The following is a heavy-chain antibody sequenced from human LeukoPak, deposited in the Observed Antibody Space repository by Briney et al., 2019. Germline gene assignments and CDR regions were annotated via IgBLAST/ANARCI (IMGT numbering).Heavy chain of an antibody. D-gene: IGHD2-2*01. Sequence: PGGSLRLSCAASGFTFSSYGMHWVRQAPGKGLEWVAVIWYDGSNKYYADSVKGRFTISRDNSKNTLYLQMNSLRAEDTAVYYCAKDASPRVVPAAYFDYWGQGTLVTVSS. CDR3: AKDASPRVVPAAYFDY. V-gene: IGHV3-33*06. J-gene: IGHJ4*02. CDR2: IWYDGSNK. CDR1: GFTFSSYG.